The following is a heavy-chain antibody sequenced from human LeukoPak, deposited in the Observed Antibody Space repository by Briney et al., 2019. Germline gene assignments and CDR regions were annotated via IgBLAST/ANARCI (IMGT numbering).Heavy chain of an antibody. V-gene: IGHV3-30-3*01. D-gene: IGHD4-17*01. Sequence: GGSLRLSCAASGFSFSTYAMHWVRQAPGKGLEWVAVISYDRSYEFYADSVQGRFTISRDNSKNTLRLQMNSLRTEDTAVYYCAKVRSVAPDYWGQGTLVTVSS. CDR3: AKVRSVAPDY. J-gene: IGHJ4*02. CDR1: GFSFSTYA. CDR2: ISYDRSYE.